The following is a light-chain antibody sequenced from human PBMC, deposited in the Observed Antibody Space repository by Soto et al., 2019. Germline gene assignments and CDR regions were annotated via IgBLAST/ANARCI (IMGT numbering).Light chain of an antibody. V-gene: IGKV1-5*03. Sequence: DIQMTQCPSALSASIGDRITITCRASQSINTWLAWYQQKPGKAPKLLIYAASTLESGVPSRFSGSGSGTEFTLTITSLQPDDFATYYCHHYNTYSPFAQGAKVDI. CDR2: AAS. CDR1: QSINTW. J-gene: IGKJ1*01. CDR3: HHYNTYSP.